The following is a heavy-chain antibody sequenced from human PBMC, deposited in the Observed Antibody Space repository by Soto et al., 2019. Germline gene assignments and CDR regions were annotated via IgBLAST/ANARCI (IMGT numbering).Heavy chain of an antibody. CDR1: GFTFSSYG. D-gene: IGHD6-13*01. V-gene: IGHV3-30*18. Sequence: GSLRLSCAASGFTFSSYGMHWVRQAPGKGLEWVAVISYDGSNKYYADSVKGRFTISRDNSKNTLYLQMNSLRAEDTAVYYCAKEYGSCFDYWGQGTLVTVSS. CDR2: ISYDGSNK. J-gene: IGHJ4*02. CDR3: AKEYGSCFDY.